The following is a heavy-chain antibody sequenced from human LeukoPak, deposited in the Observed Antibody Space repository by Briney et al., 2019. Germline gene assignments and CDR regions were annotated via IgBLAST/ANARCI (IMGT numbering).Heavy chain of an antibody. V-gene: IGHV3-21*01. CDR1: GFTFSSYS. CDR3: ARVVISSGYYSDY. J-gene: IGHJ4*02. CDR2: ISSSSSYI. Sequence: PGGSLRLSCAASGFTFSSYSMNWVRQAPGKGLEWVSSISSSSSYIYYADSVKGRFTISRDNAKNSLYLQMNSLRAEDTAVYYCARVVISSGYYSDYWGQGTLATVSS. D-gene: IGHD3-22*01.